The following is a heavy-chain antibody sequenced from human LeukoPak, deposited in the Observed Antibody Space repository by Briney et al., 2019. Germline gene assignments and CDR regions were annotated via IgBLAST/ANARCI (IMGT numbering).Heavy chain of an antibody. CDR3: AIDFGGYYYDSSGLLVNYFDY. J-gene: IGHJ4*02. CDR1: GFTFSSYA. CDR2: ISSNGGSK. D-gene: IGHD3-22*01. V-gene: IGHV3-64*01. Sequence: GGSLRLSCAASGFTFSSYAMHWVRQAPGKGLEYVSAISSNGGSKYYANSVKGRFTISRDNSKNTLYLQVGSLRAEDIAVYYCAIDFGGYYYDSSGLLVNYFDYWGQGTLVTVSS.